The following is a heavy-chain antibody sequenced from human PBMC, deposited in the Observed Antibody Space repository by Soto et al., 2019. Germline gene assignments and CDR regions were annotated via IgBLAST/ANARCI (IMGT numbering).Heavy chain of an antibody. D-gene: IGHD5-18*01. J-gene: IGHJ6*02. CDR1: GYTFTSYG. CDR3: AGAGGYYYYYYGMDV. CDR2: ISAYNGNT. Sequence: SVKVSCKASGYTFTSYGISWVRQAPVQGLEWMGWISAYNGNTNYAQKLQGRVTMTTDTSTSTAYMELRSLRSDDTAVYYCAGAGGYYYYYYGMDVWGQGTTVTVSS. V-gene: IGHV1-18*04.